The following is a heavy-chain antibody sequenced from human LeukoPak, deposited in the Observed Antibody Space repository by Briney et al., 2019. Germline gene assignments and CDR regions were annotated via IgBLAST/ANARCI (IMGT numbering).Heavy chain of an antibody. Sequence: ASVKVSCKASGYSFSIYALNWVRQAPGQGLEWVGWISTSTGNPTYAPAFAGRFVFSLDTSVNTAYPQINSLQPDDTAIYYCARDRGGYMAYWGQGTLVTVSS. J-gene: IGHJ4*02. CDR2: ISTSTGNP. CDR1: GYSFSIYA. CDR3: ARDRGGYMAY. V-gene: IGHV7-4-1*02. D-gene: IGHD5-12*01.